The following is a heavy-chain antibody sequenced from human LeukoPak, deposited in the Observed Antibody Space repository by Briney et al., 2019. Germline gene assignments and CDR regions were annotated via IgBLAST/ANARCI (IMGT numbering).Heavy chain of an antibody. CDR1: GGSISSYY. D-gene: IGHD3-3*01. CDR2: IYDSGST. V-gene: IGHV4-59*01. CDR3: ARSITYYDFWSGPPAWFDP. Sequence: SETLSLTCTVSGGSISSYYWSWIRQPPGKGLEWIGYIYDSGSTNYNPSLKSRVTISVDTSKNQFSLKLSSVTAADTGVYYCARSITYYDFWSGPPAWFDPWGQGTLVTVSS. J-gene: IGHJ5*02.